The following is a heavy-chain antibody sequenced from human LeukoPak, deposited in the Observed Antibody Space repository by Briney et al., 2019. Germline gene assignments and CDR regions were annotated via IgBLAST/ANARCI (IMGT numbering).Heavy chain of an antibody. J-gene: IGHJ4*02. CDR1: GFTFSSYG. CDR2: IRYDGSNK. CDR3: AKDKYSSSSVFDY. D-gene: IGHD6-6*01. Sequence: GGSLRLSCAASGFTFSSYGMHWVRQAPGKGLEWVAFIRYDGSNKYYADSVKGRFTISRDNSKNTLYLQMNSLRAADTAVYYCAKDKYSSSSVFDYWGQGTLVTVSS. V-gene: IGHV3-30*02.